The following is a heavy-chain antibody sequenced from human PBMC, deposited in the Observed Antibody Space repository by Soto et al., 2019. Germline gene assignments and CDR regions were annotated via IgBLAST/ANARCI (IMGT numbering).Heavy chain of an antibody. CDR3: ARDHYDFWSGYYTFWFDP. Sequence: SLRLSCAASGFTFSSYSMNWVRQAPGKGLEWVSSISSSSSYIYYADSVKGRFTISRDNAKNSLYLQMNSLRAEDTAVYYCARDHYDFWSGYYTFWFDPWGQGTLVTVSS. J-gene: IGHJ5*02. V-gene: IGHV3-21*01. CDR1: GFTFSSYS. D-gene: IGHD3-3*01. CDR2: ISSSSSYI.